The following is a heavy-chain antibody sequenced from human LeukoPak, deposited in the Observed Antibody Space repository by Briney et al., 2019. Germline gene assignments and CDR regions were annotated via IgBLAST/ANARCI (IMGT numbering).Heavy chain of an antibody. CDR1: GFTFSSYS. V-gene: IGHV3-48*01. D-gene: IGHD3-22*01. CDR2: ISSSSSMI. J-gene: IGHJ4*02. CDR3: AKDPYYYDTSGYNGDY. Sequence: GGSLRLSCAASGFTFSSYSMNWVRQAPGKGLEWVSYISSSSSMIYYADSVKGRFTISRDNSKNTLFLQMNSLRAEDTAVYYCAKDPYYYDTSGYNGDYWGQGTLVTVSS.